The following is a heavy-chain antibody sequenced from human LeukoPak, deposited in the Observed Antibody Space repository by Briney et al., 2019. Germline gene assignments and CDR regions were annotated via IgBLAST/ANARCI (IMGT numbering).Heavy chain of an antibody. CDR3: TSAIAARPLVFDY. D-gene: IGHD6-6*01. J-gene: IGHJ4*02. Sequence: GGSLRLSCTASGFTFGDYAMSWFRQAPGKGLEWVGFIRSKAYGGTTEYAASVKGRFTISRDDSKSIAYLQMNSLKTEDTAVYYCTSAIAARPLVFDYWGQGTLVTVSS. V-gene: IGHV3-49*03. CDR1: GFTFGDYA. CDR2: IRSKAYGGTT.